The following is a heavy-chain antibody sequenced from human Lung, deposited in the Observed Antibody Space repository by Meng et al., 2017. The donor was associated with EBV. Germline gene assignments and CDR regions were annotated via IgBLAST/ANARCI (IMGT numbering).Heavy chain of an antibody. D-gene: IGHD1-26*01. CDR1: GGSISSGGYY. CDR3: ARGPSGSYYPSFDY. V-gene: IGHV4-31*03. CDR2: IYYSGSA. Sequence: QPQLQESGPGLLKPSETLSLTCPVSGGSISSGGYYWSWIRQHPGKGLEWIGNIYYSGSAYYNPSLKSRVTISVDTSKNHFSLKLSSVTAADTAVYYCARGPSGSYYPSFDYWGQGTLVTVS. J-gene: IGHJ4*02.